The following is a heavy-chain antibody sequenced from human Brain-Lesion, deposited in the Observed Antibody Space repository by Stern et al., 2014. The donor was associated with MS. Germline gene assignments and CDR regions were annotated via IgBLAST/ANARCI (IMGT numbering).Heavy chain of an antibody. CDR2: LRRVCGTL. J-gene: IGHJ6*02. V-gene: IGHV3-48*02. CDR1: EFTGDSYN. CDR3: ARGRSDKYYGLDV. Sequence: QSGGSLRLFFSSSEFTGDSYNMGWLRRVPGNGLGYVSHLRRVCGTLPYADSVRARFTIASVRSLYSLFLQMTSLRDEDSGVYYCARGRSDKYYGLDVWGQGTTVTVS.